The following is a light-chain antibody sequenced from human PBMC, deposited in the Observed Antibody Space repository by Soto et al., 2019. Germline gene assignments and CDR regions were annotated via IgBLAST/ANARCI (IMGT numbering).Light chain of an antibody. CDR2: DVS. CDR3: CSYTGNKVFV. Sequence: QSVLTQPRSLSGSPGQSVTISCTGPTIGAHSFVSWYQDRPDKVPKLLIYDVSQRPSGIPDRFSGSRSANTASLTISGLQADDVAAYYCCSYTGNKVFVFGTGTKVTV. V-gene: IGLV2-11*01. J-gene: IGLJ1*01. CDR1: TIGAHSF.